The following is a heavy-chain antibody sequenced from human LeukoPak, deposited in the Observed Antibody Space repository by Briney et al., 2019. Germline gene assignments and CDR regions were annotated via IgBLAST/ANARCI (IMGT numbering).Heavy chain of an antibody. D-gene: IGHD1-26*01. Sequence: GGSLRLSCAASGFTFNTYTMTWVRQAPGKGLEWVSSISASGAGTYYADSAKGRFTVSRDNSKNTLYLQMNSLRAEDTAVYFCAKGGRSTGRHDYWAQGTLVTVSS. V-gene: IGHV3-23*01. J-gene: IGHJ4*02. CDR1: GFTFNTYT. CDR3: AKGGRSTGRHDY. CDR2: ISASGAGT.